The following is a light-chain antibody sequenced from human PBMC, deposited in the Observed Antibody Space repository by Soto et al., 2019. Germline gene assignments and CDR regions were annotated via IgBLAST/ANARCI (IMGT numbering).Light chain of an antibody. V-gene: IGKV3-20*01. CDR1: QSILSSY. CDR2: GAS. Sequence: EIVLTQSPGTLSLSPGESATLSCRASQSILSSYLAWYQQKRGQSPRLLIYGASSRATGIPDRFSGDGSGTDFTLKISGLEPEDFAVYYCHQYALSPLTFGGGTKVEI. J-gene: IGKJ4*01. CDR3: HQYALSPLT.